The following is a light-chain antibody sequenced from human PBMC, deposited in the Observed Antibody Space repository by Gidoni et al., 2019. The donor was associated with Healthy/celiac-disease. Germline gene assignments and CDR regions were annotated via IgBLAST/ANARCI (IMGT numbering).Light chain of an antibody. CDR1: QSVSNSY. CDR3: QQYGSSPLT. V-gene: IGKV3-20*01. CDR2: GAS. J-gene: IGKJ4*01. Sequence: EIVLTQSPATLSLSPGERATLACRASQSVSNSYLAWYQQKPGQAPRLLMYGASSRAIGIPDRFSGSGSGTDFTLTISRLEPEDSAVYYCQQYGSSPLTFGGGTKVEIK.